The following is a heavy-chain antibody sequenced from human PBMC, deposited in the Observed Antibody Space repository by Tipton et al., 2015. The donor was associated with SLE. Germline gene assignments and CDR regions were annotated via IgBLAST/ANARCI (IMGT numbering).Heavy chain of an antibody. CDR1: GGSFSGNH. J-gene: IGHJ4*02. CDR3: AIEKYSSSSFDY. Sequence: GLVKPSETLSLTCAVYGGSFSGNHWSWIRQPPGKGLEWIGEINHSGNTNYNPSLKSRVTISVDTSKNQFSLKLSSVTAADTAVYYCAIEKYSSSSFDYCGQGTLVTVSS. CDR2: INHSGNT. D-gene: IGHD6-6*01. V-gene: IGHV4-34*01.